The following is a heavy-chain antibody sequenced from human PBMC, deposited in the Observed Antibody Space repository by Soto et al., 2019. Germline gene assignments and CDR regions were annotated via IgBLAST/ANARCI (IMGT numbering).Heavy chain of an antibody. D-gene: IGHD4-17*01. J-gene: IGHJ6*02. CDR3: ARYDYGDYRTSGDYYYYGMDV. V-gene: IGHV3-48*03. CDR2: ISSSGSTI. Sequence: EVQLVESGGGLVQPGGSLRLSCAASGFTFSSYEMNWVRQAPGKGLEWVSYISSSGSTIYYADSVKGRFTISRDNAKNSLYLQTNSLRAEDTAVYYCARYDYGDYRTSGDYYYYGMDVWGQGTTVTVSS. CDR1: GFTFSSYE.